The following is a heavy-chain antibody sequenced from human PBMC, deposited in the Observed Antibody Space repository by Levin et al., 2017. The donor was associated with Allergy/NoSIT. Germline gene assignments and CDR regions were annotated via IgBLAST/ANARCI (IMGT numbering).Heavy chain of an antibody. D-gene: IGHD5-12*01. CDR2: ISDSGGYT. CDR3: AKDDSGYDSWGGPFDY. CDR1: GFTFSTYA. Sequence: VASVKVSCAASGFTFSTYAMSWVRQAPGKGLEWVSAISDSGGYTYYADSVKGRFTISRDNSKNTLYLQMNSLRAEDTALYYCAKDDSGYDSWGGPFDYWGQGTLVTVSS. V-gene: IGHV3-23*01. J-gene: IGHJ4*02.